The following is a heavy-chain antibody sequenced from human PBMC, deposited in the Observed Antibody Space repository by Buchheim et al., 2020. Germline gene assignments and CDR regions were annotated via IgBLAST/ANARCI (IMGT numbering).Heavy chain of an antibody. CDR3: AKDHTAPVIWDYFDS. D-gene: IGHD5-18*01. V-gene: IGHV3-23*01. J-gene: IGHJ4*02. CDR2: LSGSGGST. CDR1: GFSFSSYA. Sequence: EVQLLESGGGLVQPGGSLRLSCAASGFSFSSYAMSWVRQAPGKGLEWVSTLSGSGGSTYFADSVKGRFTISRDNSKNTLYLQMNSLRAEDTAVYYCAKDHTAPVIWDYFDSWGQGTL.